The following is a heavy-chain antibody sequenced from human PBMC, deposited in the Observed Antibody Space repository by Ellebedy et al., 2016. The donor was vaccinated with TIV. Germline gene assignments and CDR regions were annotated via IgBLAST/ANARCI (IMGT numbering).Heavy chain of an antibody. J-gene: IGHJ4*02. V-gene: IGHV4-39*01. CDR1: GDSISSDDYY. CDR2: IFSSGTT. CDR3: APLKTSPD. Sequence: MPSETLSLTCTVSGDSISSDDYYWGWIRQPPGKGLEWIGSIFSSGTTNYNPSLKSRVTISIDTSKNQFSLRLTSVTAADTAVYYCAPLKTSPDWGQGTLVTVSS.